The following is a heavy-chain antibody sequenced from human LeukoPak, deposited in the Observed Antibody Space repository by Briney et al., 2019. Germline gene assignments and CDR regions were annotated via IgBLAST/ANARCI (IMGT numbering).Heavy chain of an antibody. Sequence: GGSLRLSCAASGFTVSSDFMIWVRQAPGRGLEWVSILYSGGNTYYADSVRGRFTISRDNSRNTLFLQMNSLRADDTAVYYFARGRRSGWIGSCEGSSVIWGQGTIVTVSP. V-gene: IGHV3-66*01. J-gene: IGHJ3*02. CDR1: GFTVSSDF. CDR3: ARGRRSGWIGSCEGSSVI. D-gene: IGHD1-26*01. CDR2: LYSGGNT.